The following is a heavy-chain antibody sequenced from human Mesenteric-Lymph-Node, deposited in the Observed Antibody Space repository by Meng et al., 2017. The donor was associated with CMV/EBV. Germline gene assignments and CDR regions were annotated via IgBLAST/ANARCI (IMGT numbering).Heavy chain of an antibody. V-gene: IGHV4-39*07. Sequence: SETLSLTCTVSGGSISSSSYYWGWIRQPPGKGLEWIGSIYYSGSTYYNPSLKSRVTISVDTSKNQFSLKVTSVTAADTAVYFCAREDTAMDYYFDYWGQGTLVTVSS. CDR3: AREDTAMDYYFDY. J-gene: IGHJ4*02. CDR1: GGSISSSSYY. CDR2: IYYSGST. D-gene: IGHD5-18*01.